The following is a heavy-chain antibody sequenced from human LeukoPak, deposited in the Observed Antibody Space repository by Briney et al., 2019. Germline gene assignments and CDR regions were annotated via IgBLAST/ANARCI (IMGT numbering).Heavy chain of an antibody. V-gene: IGHV4-34*01. CDR2: INHSGST. CDR1: GGSFSGYY. CDR3: ASRYSSSPETYNWFDP. J-gene: IGHJ5*02. D-gene: IGHD6-13*01. Sequence: PSETLSLTCAVYGGSFSGYYWSWIRQPPGKGLEWIGEINHSGSTNYNPSLKSRVTISVDTSKNQFSLKLSSVTAADTAVYYCASRYSSSPETYNWFDPWGQGTLVTVSS.